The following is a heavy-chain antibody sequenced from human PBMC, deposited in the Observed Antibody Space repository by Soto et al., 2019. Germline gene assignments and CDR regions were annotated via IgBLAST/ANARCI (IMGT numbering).Heavy chain of an antibody. D-gene: IGHD5-18*01. CDR3: ARGRGGGYSYGQYYYYYGMDV. Sequence: SETLSLTCAVYGGSFSGYYWSWIRQPPGKGLEWIGEINHSGSTNYNPSLKSRVTISVDTSKNQFSLKLSSVTAADTAVYYCARGRGGGYSYGQYYYYYGMDVWGQGTTVTVSS. CDR1: GGSFSGYY. J-gene: IGHJ6*02. V-gene: IGHV4-34*01. CDR2: INHSGST.